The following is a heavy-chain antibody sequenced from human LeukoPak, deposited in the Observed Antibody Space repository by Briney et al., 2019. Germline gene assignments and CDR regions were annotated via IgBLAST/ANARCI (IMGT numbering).Heavy chain of an antibody. D-gene: IGHD6-19*01. CDR1: GGTFSSYA. J-gene: IGHJ5*02. Sequence: GASVKLSCKASGGTFSSYAISWVRQAPGQGHEWMVGIIPIFGTANYAQKFQGRVTITADESTSTAYMELSSLRSEDTAVYYCARERIAVAGTGWFDPWGQGTLVTVSS. CDR3: ARERIAVAGTGWFDP. V-gene: IGHV1-69*13. CDR2: IIPIFGTA.